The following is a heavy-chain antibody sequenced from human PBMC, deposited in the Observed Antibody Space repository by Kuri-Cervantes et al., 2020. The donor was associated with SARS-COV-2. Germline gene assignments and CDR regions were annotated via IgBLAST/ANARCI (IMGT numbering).Heavy chain of an antibody. J-gene: IGHJ6*02. CDR3: AKDPEGYYYDSSGYYHYYYYGMDV. V-gene: IGHV3-23*01. CDR2: ISGSGGNT. Sequence: GGSLRLSCAASGFTFSSYAMSWVRQAPGKGLEWVSAISGSGGNTYYADSVKGRFTISRDNSKNTLYLQMNSLRAEDTAVYYCAKDPEGYYYDSSGYYHYYYYGMDVWGQGTTVTVSS. D-gene: IGHD3-22*01. CDR1: GFTFSSYA.